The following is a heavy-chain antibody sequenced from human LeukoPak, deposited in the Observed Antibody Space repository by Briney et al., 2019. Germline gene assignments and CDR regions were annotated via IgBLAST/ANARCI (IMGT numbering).Heavy chain of an antibody. J-gene: IGHJ4*02. CDR1: GGSITSHY. D-gene: IGHD3-22*01. CDR2: IYYTGIS. Sequence: SETLSLTCNVSGGSITSHYWTWIRQPPGKGLEWLGNIYYTGISKYHPSLKSRVSMSVDTAKNQFFLKVNSVTAADTAVYHCARSVDYFDNTGPHMMFDYWGQGSLVTVSS. CDR3: ARSVDYFDNTGPHMMFDY. V-gene: IGHV4-59*11.